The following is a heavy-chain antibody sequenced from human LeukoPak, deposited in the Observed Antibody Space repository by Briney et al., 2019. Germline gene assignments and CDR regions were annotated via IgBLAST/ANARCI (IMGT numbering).Heavy chain of an antibody. Sequence: PGGSLRLSCAASGFTFSSHAMSWVRQVPGKGLEWVSAISGSGGSTYYADSVKGRFTISRDNSKNALYLQMNSLRAEDTAVYYCAKDRATRYSSGYFDYWGQGTLVTVSS. CDR3: AKDRATRYSSGYFDY. CDR2: ISGSGGST. J-gene: IGHJ4*02. D-gene: IGHD6-19*01. V-gene: IGHV3-23*01. CDR1: GFTFSSHA.